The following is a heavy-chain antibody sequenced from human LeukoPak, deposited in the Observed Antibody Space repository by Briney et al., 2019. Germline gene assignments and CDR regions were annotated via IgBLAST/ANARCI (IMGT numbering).Heavy chain of an antibody. J-gene: IGHJ3*02. Sequence: AETLSLTCTVSGGSISDYYWSWIRQSPGKRLEWIGYIYHSGTTNYNPSLKSRVTISVDTSKNQFSLKLSSVTAADTAVYYCARAGLIANAFDIWGQGTMVTVSS. CDR3: ARAGLIANAFDI. CDR2: IYHSGTT. CDR1: GGSISDYY. D-gene: IGHD2/OR15-2a*01. V-gene: IGHV4-59*08.